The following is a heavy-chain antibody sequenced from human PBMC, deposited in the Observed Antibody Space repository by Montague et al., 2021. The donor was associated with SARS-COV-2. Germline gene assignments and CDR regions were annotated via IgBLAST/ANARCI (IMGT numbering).Heavy chain of an antibody. V-gene: IGHV4-39*02. D-gene: IGHD6-19*01. CDR3: ARSWGQWLLWRYHFDY. J-gene: IGHJ4*02. CDR1: GGSISSSNYY. Sequence: SETLSLTCTVSGGSISSSNYYWDCIRQPPGKGLEWIGSIYDSGSTYYNPSLKSRVTISVDTSKNHFSLKLSSVTAADTAVYYCARSWGQWLLWRYHFDYWGQGTLVTVSS. CDR2: IYDSGST.